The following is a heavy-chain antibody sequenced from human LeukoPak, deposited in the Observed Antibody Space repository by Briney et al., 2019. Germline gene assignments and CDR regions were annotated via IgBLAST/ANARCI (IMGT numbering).Heavy chain of an antibody. D-gene: IGHD3-10*01. J-gene: IGHJ4*02. CDR1: GFTFSSYA. CDR3: AKDRGYMDSRLGFDY. V-gene: IGHV3-23*01. Sequence: GGSLRLSCAASGFTFSSYAMSWVRQAPGKGLEWVSAISGSGGSTYYADSVKGRFTISRDNSKNTLYLQMNSLGAEDTAVYYCAKDRGYMDSRLGFDYWGQGTLVTVSS. CDR2: ISGSGGST.